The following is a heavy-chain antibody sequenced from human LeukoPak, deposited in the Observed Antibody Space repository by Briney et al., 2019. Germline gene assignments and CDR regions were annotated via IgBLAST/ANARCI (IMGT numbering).Heavy chain of an antibody. CDR3: ARDRRVWFGELPYGMDV. CDR1: GYTFTSYY. Sequence: ASVKVSCKASGYTFTSYYMHWVRQAPGQGLEWMGIINPSGGSTSYAQKFQGRVTMTRDTSTSTVYMELSSLRSEDTAVYYCARDRRVWFGELPYGMDVWGQGTTVTVSS. V-gene: IGHV1-46*01. CDR2: INPSGGST. J-gene: IGHJ6*02. D-gene: IGHD3-10*01.